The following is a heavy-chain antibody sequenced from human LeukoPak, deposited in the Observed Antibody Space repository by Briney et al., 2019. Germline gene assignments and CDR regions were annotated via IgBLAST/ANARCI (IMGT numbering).Heavy chain of an antibody. CDR1: GGSISSYY. CDR3: ARETSSRYFDY. V-gene: IGHV4-59*01. J-gene: IGHJ4*02. Sequence: SETLSLTCTVSGGSISSYYWSWIRQPPGKGLEWIGYIYYSGSTNYNPSLKSRVTISVDTSKNQFSLKLSSVTAADTAVYYCARETSSRYFDYWGQGTLVTVSS. CDR2: IYYSGST.